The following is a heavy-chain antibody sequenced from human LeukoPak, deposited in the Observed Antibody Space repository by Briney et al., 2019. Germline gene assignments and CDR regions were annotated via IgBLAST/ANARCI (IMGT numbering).Heavy chain of an antibody. D-gene: IGHD7-27*01. V-gene: IGHV3-23*01. J-gene: IGHJ4*02. CDR2: ITSRSTT. Sequence: PGGSLRLSCAASGFTFSSYATSWVRQAPGKGLEWVSGITSRSTTYYADSVKGRFTISRDNSKNMVWLQINSPTAEDTATYYCAKDGNWARFEDWGQGTLVTVSS. CDR3: AKDGNWARFED. CDR1: GFTFSSYA.